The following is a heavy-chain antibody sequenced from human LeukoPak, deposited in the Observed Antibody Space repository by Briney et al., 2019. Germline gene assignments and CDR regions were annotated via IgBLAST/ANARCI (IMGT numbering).Heavy chain of an antibody. Sequence: GGSLRLSCAASGFTFSSYAMSWVRQAPGKGLEWVSAISGSGGSTYYADSVKGRFTISRDNSKNTLYLQMNSLRAEDTAVYYCARVGLGYCSSTSCYWVDYWGQGTLVTVSS. V-gene: IGHV3-23*01. D-gene: IGHD2-2*01. J-gene: IGHJ4*02. CDR1: GFTFSSYA. CDR2: ISGSGGST. CDR3: ARVGLGYCSSTSCYWVDY.